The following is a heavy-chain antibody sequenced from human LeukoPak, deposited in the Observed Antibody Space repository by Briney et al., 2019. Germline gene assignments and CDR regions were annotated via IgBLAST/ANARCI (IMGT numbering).Heavy chain of an antibody. J-gene: IGHJ4*02. Sequence: QTGGSLRLSCAASGFAFSSYAMHWVRQAPGKGLEWVAIISYDGIIEDYSDSVKGRFTISRDNFKNTLFLQMNSLRAEDTAVYYCAGHHQAYSRTYWGQGTLVTVSS. V-gene: IGHV3-30*04. CDR1: GFAFSSYA. CDR3: AGHHQAYSRTY. D-gene: IGHD6-13*01. CDR2: ISYDGIIE.